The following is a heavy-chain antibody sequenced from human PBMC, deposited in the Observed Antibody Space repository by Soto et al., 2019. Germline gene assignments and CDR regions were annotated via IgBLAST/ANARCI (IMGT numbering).Heavy chain of an antibody. CDR2: ISSSSSCI. Sequence: EVQLVESGGGLVKPGGSLRLSCAASGFTFSSYSMNWVRQAPGKGLEWVSSISSSSSCIYYADSVKGRFTISRDNAKNSLYLQMNSLRAEDTAVYYCASGLAVAPWYYYYYMDVWGKGTTVTVSS. V-gene: IGHV3-21*01. D-gene: IGHD6-19*01. J-gene: IGHJ6*03. CDR1: GFTFSSYS. CDR3: ASGLAVAPWYYYYYMDV.